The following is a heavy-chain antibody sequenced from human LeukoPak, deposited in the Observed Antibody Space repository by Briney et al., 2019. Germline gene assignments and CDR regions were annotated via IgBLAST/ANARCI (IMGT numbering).Heavy chain of an antibody. CDR3: VRDSFDSTGQYYFDY. CDR2: IRGSGGTI. D-gene: IGHD3-22*01. J-gene: IGHJ4*02. Sequence: GGSLRLSCAASGFTLSAYNMNWVRQAPGKGLEWLSFIRGSGGTIYYAASVKGRFTISRDNAKNSLYLQMNSLRAEDTAVYYCVRDSFDSTGQYYFDYWGLGTLVTVSS. CDR1: GFTLSAYN. V-gene: IGHV3-48*04.